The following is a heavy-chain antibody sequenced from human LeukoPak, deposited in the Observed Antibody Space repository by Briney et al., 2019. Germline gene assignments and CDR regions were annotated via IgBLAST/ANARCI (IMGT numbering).Heavy chain of an antibody. D-gene: IGHD3-22*01. CDR2: INPSGGSA. Sequence: ASVKVSCKASGYTFTSYYMHWVRQAPGQGLEWMGIINPSGGSASYAQKFQGRVTMTRDTSTSTVYMELSSLGSEDTAVYYCARANSEYDSSGYYFNWGQGTLVTVSS. CDR1: GYTFTSYY. CDR3: ARANSEYDSSGYYFN. J-gene: IGHJ4*02. V-gene: IGHV1-46*01.